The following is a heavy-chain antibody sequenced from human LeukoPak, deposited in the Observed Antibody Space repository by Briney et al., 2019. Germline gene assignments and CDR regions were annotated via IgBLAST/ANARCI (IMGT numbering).Heavy chain of an antibody. Sequence: PGGSLRLSCAASGFTFSSYAMHWVRQAPGKGLEWVAVISYDGSNKYYADSVKGRFTISRDNSKNTLYLQMNSLRAEDTAVYYCAKVGSSGYYYALNFDYWGQGTLVTVSS. D-gene: IGHD3-22*01. CDR1: GFTFSSYA. CDR2: ISYDGSNK. V-gene: IGHV3-30-3*01. J-gene: IGHJ4*02. CDR3: AKVGSSGYYYALNFDY.